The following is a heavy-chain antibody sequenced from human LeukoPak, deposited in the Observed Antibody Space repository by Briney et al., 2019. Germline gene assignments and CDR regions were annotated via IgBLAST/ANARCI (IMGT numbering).Heavy chain of an antibody. CDR1: GGSISSYY. CDR2: IYYSGST. J-gene: IGHJ6*03. Sequence: SETLSLTCTVSGGSISSYYWSWIRQPPGKGLEWIGYIYYSGSTNYNPSLKSRVTISVDTSKNPFYLKLSSVTAADTALYYCARVGNQYSSSWYGGEYYYYYMDVWGKGTTVTVSS. V-gene: IGHV4-59*01. D-gene: IGHD6-13*01. CDR3: ARVGNQYSSSWYGGEYYYYYMDV.